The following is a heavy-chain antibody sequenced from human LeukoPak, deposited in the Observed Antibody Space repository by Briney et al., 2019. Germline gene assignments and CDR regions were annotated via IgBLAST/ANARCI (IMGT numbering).Heavy chain of an antibody. J-gene: IGHJ3*02. V-gene: IGHV4-4*02. CDR3: ARVAHYYDSSGYGDAFDI. CDR2: IYHSGST. CDR1: GGSISSSNW. Sequence: SGTLSLTCAVSGGSISSSNWWSWVRQPPGKGLEWIGEIYHSGSTNYNPSLKSRVTISVDKSKNQFSLKLSSVTAADTAVYYCARVAHYYDSSGYGDAFDIWGQGTMVTVSS. D-gene: IGHD3-22*01.